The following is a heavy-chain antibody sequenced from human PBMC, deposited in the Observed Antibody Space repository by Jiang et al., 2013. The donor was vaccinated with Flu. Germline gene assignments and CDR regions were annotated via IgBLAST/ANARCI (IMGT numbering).Heavy chain of an antibody. CDR1: GGSFSGYY. D-gene: IGHD3-22*01. V-gene: IGHV4-34*01. CDR2: INHSGST. Sequence: LLKPSETLSLTCAVYGGSFSGYYWSWIRQPPGKGLEWIGEINHSGSTNYNPSLKSRVTISVDTSKNQFSLKLSSVTAADTAVYYCARGQAWLLRAPIDYWGQGILVTVSS. CDR3: ARGQAWLLRAPIDY. J-gene: IGHJ4*02.